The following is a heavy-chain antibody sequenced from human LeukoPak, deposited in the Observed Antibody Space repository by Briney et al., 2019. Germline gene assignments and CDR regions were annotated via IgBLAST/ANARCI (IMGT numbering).Heavy chain of an antibody. V-gene: IGHV4-39*01. CDR2: YSGVT. CDR1: GGSITTSGYY. J-gene: IGHJ4*02. D-gene: IGHD3-10*01. Sequence: SETLSLTCTVSGGSITTSGYYWGWVHQPPGKALEWIGSYSGVTDSSPSLESRVTISIDTSNNQLYLTLTSVTAADTAIYYCAHYVAGTMRDYWGQGTVVTVSS. CDR3: AHYVAGTMRDY.